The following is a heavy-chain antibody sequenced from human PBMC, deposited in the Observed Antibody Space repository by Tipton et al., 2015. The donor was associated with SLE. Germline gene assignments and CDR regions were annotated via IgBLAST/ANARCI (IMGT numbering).Heavy chain of an antibody. D-gene: IGHD3-9*01. Sequence: TLSLTCSVSGASISSGAIYWSWFRHHPGKGLEWIGYISYSGGTYYNPTLKSRVTLSVDTSKNQFSLRLISVTATDTAVYYCARGVWLIGYYYYVDVWCKGTTVTISS. V-gene: IGHV4-31*03. J-gene: IGHJ6*03. CDR3: ARGVWLIGYYYYVDV. CDR1: GASISSGAIY. CDR2: ISYSGGT.